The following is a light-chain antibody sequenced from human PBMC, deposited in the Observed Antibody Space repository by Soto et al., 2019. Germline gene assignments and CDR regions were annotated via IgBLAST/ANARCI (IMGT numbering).Light chain of an antibody. CDR2: AAS. J-gene: IGKJ4*01. CDR3: QQSYSSPLT. Sequence: DIQMTQSPSSLSASVGDRVTITCRASQKISSSLNWYQQKPGKAPKLLIYAASSLQSGVPSRFSGSGSGTDFTLTISSLQPEDFATYYCQQSYSSPLTFGGGTKVDI. V-gene: IGKV1-39*01. CDR1: QKISSS.